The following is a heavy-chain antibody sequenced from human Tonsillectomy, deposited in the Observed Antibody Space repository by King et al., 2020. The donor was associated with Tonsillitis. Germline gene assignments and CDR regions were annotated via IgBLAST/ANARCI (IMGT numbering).Heavy chain of an antibody. CDR1: GGSISSYY. V-gene: IGHV4-59*01. Sequence: QLQESGPGLVKPSETLSLTCTVSGGSISSYYWSWIRQPPGKGMEWIGYSYYSWSTNYNPSLKSRVTISVDTSKNQFSLKLSSVTAADTAVYYCARETPGDYGDYYHALDIWGQGTMVTVSS. D-gene: IGHD4-17*01. J-gene: IGHJ3*02. CDR2: SYYSWST. CDR3: ARETPGDYGDYYHALDI.